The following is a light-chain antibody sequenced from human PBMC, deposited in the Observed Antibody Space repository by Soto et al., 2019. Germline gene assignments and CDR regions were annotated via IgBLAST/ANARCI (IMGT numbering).Light chain of an antibody. V-gene: IGLV2-11*01. CDR2: DVS. CDR1: SGDVGSYNY. Sequence: QSAMTQPRLGSGSPGQPVTISGTGTSGDVGSYNYVSWYQQHPGKAPKLMIYDVSKRPSGVPDRFSGSKSGNTASLTISGPQVEHVPDYYCCSFAGRATIAVFATGPK. J-gene: IGLJ1*01. CDR3: CSFAGRATIAV.